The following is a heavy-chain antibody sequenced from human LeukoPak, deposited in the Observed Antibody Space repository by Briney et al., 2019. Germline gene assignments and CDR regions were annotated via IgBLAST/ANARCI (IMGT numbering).Heavy chain of an antibody. CDR3: ARVRGASEEGFDY. Sequence: PRASVKLSCTASGGTFSSYAISWVRQAPGQGLEWMGRIIPILGIANYAQKFQGRVTITADKSTSTAYMELSSLRSEDTAVYYCARVRGASEEGFDYWGQGTLVTVSS. J-gene: IGHJ4*02. CDR2: IIPILGIA. D-gene: IGHD3-10*01. CDR1: GGTFSSYA. V-gene: IGHV1-69*04.